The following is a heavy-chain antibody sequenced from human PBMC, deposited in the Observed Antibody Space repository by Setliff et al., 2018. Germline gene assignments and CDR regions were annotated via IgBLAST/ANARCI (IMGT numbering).Heavy chain of an antibody. J-gene: IGHJ4*02. CDR3: ARDSALHSYHYDSSGYLDY. Sequence: SCTVSGGSISTYYWSWIRQTPVKGLEWIGYVYYSGTTNYNPLFKSRVTISVDRPKNQFSLKLSSVTAADTGVYYCARDSALHSYHYDSSGYLDYWGQGALVTVSS. CDR2: VYYSGTT. CDR1: GGSISTYY. V-gene: IGHV4-59*01. D-gene: IGHD3-22*01.